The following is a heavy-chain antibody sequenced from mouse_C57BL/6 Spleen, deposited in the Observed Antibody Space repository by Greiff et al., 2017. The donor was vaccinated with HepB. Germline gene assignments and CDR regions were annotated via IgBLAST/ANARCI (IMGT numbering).Heavy chain of an antibody. V-gene: IGHV1-55*01. CDR1: GYTFTSYW. J-gene: IGHJ2*01. Sequence: QVHVKQPGAELVKPGASVKMSCKASGYTFTSYWITWVKQRPGQGLEWIGDIYPGSGSTNYNEKFKSKATLTVDTSSSTAYMQLSSLTSEDSAVYYCARSVDYWGQGTTLTVSS. CDR3: ARSVDY. CDR2: IYPGSGST.